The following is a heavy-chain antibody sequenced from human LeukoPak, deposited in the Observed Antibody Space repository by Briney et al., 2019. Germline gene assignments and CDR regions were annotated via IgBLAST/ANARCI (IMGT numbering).Heavy chain of an antibody. CDR2: VDHTGST. CDR1: DDSITMYY. D-gene: IGHD1-1*01. CDR3: ARGRVSSSTWYSTYYYYFYMDV. V-gene: IGHV4-59*01. J-gene: IGHJ6*03. Sequence: PSETLSLTCSVSDDSITMYYWTWIRQPPGKGLEWIGYVDHTGSTNFNPSLNGRVSISRDTTRNLFSLRLRSVTAADTAVYFCARGRVSSSTWYSTYYYYFYMDVWGKGTTVTVSS.